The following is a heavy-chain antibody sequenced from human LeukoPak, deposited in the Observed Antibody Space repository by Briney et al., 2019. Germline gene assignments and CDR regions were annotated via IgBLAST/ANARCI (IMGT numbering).Heavy chain of an antibody. Sequence: GGSLRLSCAASGFTFSDYWMSWVRQAPGKGLEWVANIQQDGSEKYYVDSVKGRFTISRDKAKKSLFLQVSSLRGEDTAVYYCARDRGFSYGSDFWGQGTLVTVSS. CDR3: ARDRGFSYGSDF. D-gene: IGHD5-18*01. V-gene: IGHV3-7*04. CDR1: GFTFSDYW. J-gene: IGHJ4*02. CDR2: IQQDGSEK.